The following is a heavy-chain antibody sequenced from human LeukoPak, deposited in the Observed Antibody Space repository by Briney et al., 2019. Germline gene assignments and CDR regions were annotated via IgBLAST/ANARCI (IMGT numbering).Heavy chain of an antibody. CDR1: GGSISSSSYY. Sequence: SETLSLTCTVSGGSISSSSYYWGWIRQPPGKGLGWIGSIYYSGITYYNPSLKSRVTISVDTSKNQFSLKLSSVTAADTALYYCARQISSHYYDSSGYYYYFDYWGQGTLVTVSS. CDR2: IYYSGIT. V-gene: IGHV4-39*01. J-gene: IGHJ4*02. D-gene: IGHD3-22*01. CDR3: ARQISSHYYDSSGYYYYFDY.